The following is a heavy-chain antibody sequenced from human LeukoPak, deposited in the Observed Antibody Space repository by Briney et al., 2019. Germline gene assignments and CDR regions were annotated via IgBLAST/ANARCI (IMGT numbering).Heavy chain of an antibody. V-gene: IGHV1-69*04. CDR1: GGTFSSYA. D-gene: IGHD3-22*01. CDR2: IIPILGIA. J-gene: IGHJ4*02. Sequence: SVKVSCKASGGTFSSYAISWVRQAPGQGLEWLGRIIPILGIANYAQKFQGRVTITADKSTSTAYMELSSLRSEDTAVYYCARDPANYDPEFDYWGQGTLVSVSS. CDR3: ARDPANYDPEFDY.